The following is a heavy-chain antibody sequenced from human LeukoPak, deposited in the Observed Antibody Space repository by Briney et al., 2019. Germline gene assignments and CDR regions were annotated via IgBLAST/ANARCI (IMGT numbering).Heavy chain of an antibody. CDR2: IKQDGSEE. D-gene: IGHD2-21*01. V-gene: IGHV3-7*01. CDR1: GFTFSSYA. J-gene: IGHJ4*02. Sequence: GGSLRLSCAASGFTFSSYAMHWVRQAPGKGLEWVARIKQDGSEESYVDSAKGRFTNSRDDAQNSVYLQMTSLRAEDTAVYYCATYSPTPRRRLDYWGQGTLVTVSS. CDR3: ATYSPTPRRRLDY.